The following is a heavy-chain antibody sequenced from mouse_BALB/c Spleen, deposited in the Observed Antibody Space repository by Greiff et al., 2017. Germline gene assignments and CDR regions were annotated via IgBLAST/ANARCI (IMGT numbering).Heavy chain of an antibody. CDR3: AREDSLLRLRGFYFDY. V-gene: IGHV5-6-5*01. J-gene: IGHJ2*01. D-gene: IGHD1-2*01. CDR2: ISSGGST. CDR1: GFTFSSYA. Sequence: DVKLVESGGGLVKPGGSLKLSCAASGFTFSSYAMSWVRQTPEKRLEWVASISSGGSTYYPDSVKGRFTISRDNARNILYLQMSSLRSEDTAMYYCAREDSLLRLRGFYFDYWGQGTTLTVSS.